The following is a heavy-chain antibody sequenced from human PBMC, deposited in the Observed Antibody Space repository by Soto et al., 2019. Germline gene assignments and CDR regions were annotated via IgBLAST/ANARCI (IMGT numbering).Heavy chain of an antibody. Sequence: SKKPTKELEWVAVISYDGSNKYYADSVKARFTIPRDNSKNTLYLQMNSLRAEDTAEYYCGRGGRGYDFRSNSYYGIDVCGERTIVTGSS. CDR2: ISYDGSNK. V-gene: IGHV3-30-3*01. D-gene: IGHD3-3*01. CDR3: GRGGRGYDFRSNSYYGIDV. J-gene: IGHJ6*04.